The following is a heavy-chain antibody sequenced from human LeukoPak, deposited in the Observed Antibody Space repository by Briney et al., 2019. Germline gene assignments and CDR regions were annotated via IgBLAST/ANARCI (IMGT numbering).Heavy chain of an antibody. V-gene: IGHV3-30*04. CDR3: ARDSDIVVVVAAAALDV. J-gene: IGHJ6*04. D-gene: IGHD2-15*01. CDR1: GFTFSSYA. Sequence: PGRSLRLSCAASGFTFSSYAMHWVRQAPGKGLEWVAVISYDGSNKYYADSVKGRFTISRDNSKNTLYLQMNSLRAEDTAVYYCARDSDIVVVVAAAALDVWGKGTTVTVSS. CDR2: ISYDGSNK.